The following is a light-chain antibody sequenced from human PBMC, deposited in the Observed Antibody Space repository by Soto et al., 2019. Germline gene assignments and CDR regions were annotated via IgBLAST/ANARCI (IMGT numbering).Light chain of an antibody. CDR3: QQYVTSSPRT. J-gene: IGKJ1*01. V-gene: IGKV3-20*01. CDR1: HTISSSY. CDR2: GIS. Sequence: EIVLTQSPGTLSVSPGERSTLCVMSSHTISSSYLAWYQQKPGQAPRLLMYGISRRATGIPDRFSGSGSGTDFTLTITRLEPEDFAVYYCQQYVTSSPRTFGQGTKVHIK.